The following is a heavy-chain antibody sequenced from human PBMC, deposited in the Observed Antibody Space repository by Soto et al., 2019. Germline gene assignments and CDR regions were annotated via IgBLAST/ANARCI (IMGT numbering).Heavy chain of an antibody. J-gene: IGHJ3*02. V-gene: IGHV3-11*01. Sequence: GGSLRLSCAASGFTFSDYYMSWIRQAPGKGLEWVSYISSSGSTIYYADSVKGRFTISRDNAKNSLYLQMNSLRAEDTAVYYCARAYLYYYDSSGYGNAFDIWGQGTMVTVS. CDR3: ARAYLYYYDSSGYGNAFDI. CDR1: GFTFSDYY. D-gene: IGHD3-22*01. CDR2: ISSSGSTI.